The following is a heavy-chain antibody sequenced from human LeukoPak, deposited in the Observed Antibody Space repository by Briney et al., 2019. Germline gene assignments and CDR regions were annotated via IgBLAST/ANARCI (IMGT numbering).Heavy chain of an antibody. CDR3: ARLRFLEWFPFDY. D-gene: IGHD3-3*01. CDR1: GYTFTGYY. CDR2: INPNSGGT. J-gene: IGHJ4*02. V-gene: IGHV1-2*06. Sequence: ASVKVSCKASGYTFTGYYMHWVRQAPGQGLEWMGRINPNSGGTNYAQKFQGRVTMTRDTSISTAYMELSRLRSDDTAVYYCARLRFLEWFPFDYWGQGTLVTASS.